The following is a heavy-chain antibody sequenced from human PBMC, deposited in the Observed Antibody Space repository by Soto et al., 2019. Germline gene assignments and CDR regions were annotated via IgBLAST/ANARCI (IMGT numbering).Heavy chain of an antibody. CDR3: AEGSPLNRNYQDLDY. D-gene: IGHD3-16*02. J-gene: IGHJ4*02. CDR2: ITTNGGGA. V-gene: IGHV3-23*01. Sequence: EVQLLESGGGLVQPGGSLRLSCAASGFTFSSFAMTWVRQVQGKGLEWVAAITTNGGGAHYAVSVKGRFTISRDNSRDTLYLQMTGLRDGDTAVYCCAEGSPLNRNYQDLDYWGQGTLVTVSP. CDR1: GFTFSSFA.